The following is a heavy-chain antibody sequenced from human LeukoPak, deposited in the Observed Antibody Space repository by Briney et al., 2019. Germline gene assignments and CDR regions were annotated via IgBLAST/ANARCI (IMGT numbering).Heavy chain of an antibody. CDR1: GGSISSSDYY. Sequence: SQTLSLTCTVSGGSISSSDYYWSWIRQPPGKGLEWIGYIYYSGSTYYNPSLKSRVTISVDTSKNQFPLKLSSVTAADTAVYYCARGEGGQIYYYYGMDVWGQGTTVTVSS. V-gene: IGHV4-30-4*01. D-gene: IGHD2-15*01. J-gene: IGHJ6*02. CDR3: ARGEGGQIYYYYGMDV. CDR2: IYYSGST.